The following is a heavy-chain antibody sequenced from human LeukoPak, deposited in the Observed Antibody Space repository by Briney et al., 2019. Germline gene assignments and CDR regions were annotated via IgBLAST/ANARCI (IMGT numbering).Heavy chain of an antibody. V-gene: IGHV1-24*01. Sequence: ASVKVSCKVSGYTLTELSMHWVRQAPGKGLEWMGGFDPEDGETIYAQKFQGRVTMTEDTSTDTAYMELSSLRSEDTAVYYCATDLSRYCSGGSCELRDYWGQGTLVTVSS. J-gene: IGHJ4*02. CDR2: FDPEDGET. CDR1: GYTLTELS. CDR3: ATDLSRYCSGGSCELRDY. D-gene: IGHD2-15*01.